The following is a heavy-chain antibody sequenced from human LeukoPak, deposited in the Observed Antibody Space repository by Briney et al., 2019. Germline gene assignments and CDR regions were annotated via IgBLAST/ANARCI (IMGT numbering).Heavy chain of an antibody. CDR2: ISSSSSYI. D-gene: IGHD3-3*01. V-gene: IGHV3-21*01. J-gene: IGHJ4*02. Sequence: GGSLRLSCAASGFTFSSYSMNWVRQAPGKGLEWVSSISSSSSYIYYADSVKGRFTISRDNAKNSLYLQMNSLRAEDTAVYYCAREGFSLAIFGVVTPYYFDYWGQGTLVTVSS. CDR1: GFTFSSYS. CDR3: AREGFSLAIFGVVTPYYFDY.